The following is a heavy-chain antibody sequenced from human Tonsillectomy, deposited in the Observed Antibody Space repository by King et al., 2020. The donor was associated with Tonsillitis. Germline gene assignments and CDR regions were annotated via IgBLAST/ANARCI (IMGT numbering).Heavy chain of an antibody. D-gene: IGHD2-2*01. CDR2: INPNSGGT. CDR1: GYTFTGYY. Sequence: QLVQSGAEVKKPGASVKVSCKASGYTFTGYYMHWVRQAPGQGLEWMGWINPNSGGTNYAQKFQGRVTMTRDTSISTAYMELSRLRSDDTAVYYCARDQRCSSPSCPPSYYYYYMDVWGKGTTVTVSS. V-gene: IGHV1-2*02. J-gene: IGHJ6*03. CDR3: ARDQRCSSPSCPPSYYYYYMDV.